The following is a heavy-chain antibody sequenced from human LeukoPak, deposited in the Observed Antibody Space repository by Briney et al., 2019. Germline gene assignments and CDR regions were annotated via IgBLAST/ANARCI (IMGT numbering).Heavy chain of an antibody. Sequence: SETLSLTCTVSGGSISSYYWSWSRQPPGKGLEWIGYIHYTGSTNYNPSLKRRVSISVDTSKNQLSLILTSVTAADTAVYYCARSLFPYYYDSSAYFPFDYWGQGTLVTVSS. V-gene: IGHV4-59*01. J-gene: IGHJ4*02. D-gene: IGHD3-22*01. CDR2: IHYTGST. CDR3: ARSLFPYYYDSSAYFPFDY. CDR1: GGSISSYY.